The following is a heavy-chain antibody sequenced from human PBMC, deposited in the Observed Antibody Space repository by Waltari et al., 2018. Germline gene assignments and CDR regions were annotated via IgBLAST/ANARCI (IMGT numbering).Heavy chain of an antibody. J-gene: IGHJ4*02. CDR3: ARDVRTLKFYDFWSGYLAY. D-gene: IGHD3-3*01. CDR1: GFTFSSYS. V-gene: IGHV3-48*01. Sequence: EVQLVESGGGLVQPGGSLRLSCAASGFTFSSYSMNWVRKAPGKGLEWVSYISSSSRTIYYADSVKGRFTIARDNAKNSLYLQMNSLRAEDTAVYYCARDVRTLKFYDFWSGYLAYWGQGTLVTVSS. CDR2: ISSSSRTI.